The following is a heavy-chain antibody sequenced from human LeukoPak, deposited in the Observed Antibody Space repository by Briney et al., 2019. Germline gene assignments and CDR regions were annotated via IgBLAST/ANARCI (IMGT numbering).Heavy chain of an antibody. Sequence: SETQSLTCTVSGGSISSSSYYWGWIRQPPGKGLEWIGSIYYSGSTYYNPSLKSRVTISVDTSKNQFSLKLSSVTAADTAVYYCARTLSIVVVPAAIPNWFDPWGQGTLVTVSS. CDR1: GGSISSSSYY. V-gene: IGHV4-39*01. D-gene: IGHD2-2*02. CDR3: ARTLSIVVVPAAIPNWFDP. J-gene: IGHJ5*02. CDR2: IYYSGST.